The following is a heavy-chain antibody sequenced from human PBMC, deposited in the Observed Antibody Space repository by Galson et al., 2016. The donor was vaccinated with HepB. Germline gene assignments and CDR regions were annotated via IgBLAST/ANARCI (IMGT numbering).Heavy chain of an antibody. CDR2: IYYSGTT. J-gene: IGHJ4*02. CDR1: GGSVNSESYY. D-gene: IGHD4-17*01. Sequence: SETLSLTCTVSGGSVNSESYYWSWIRQPPGKGLEWIGYIYYSGTTNYNPSLKSRLTISVDTSKNQFSLRLSSVTAADTAVYYCARAGPPRYGDFQYYFDYWGQGTLVTVSS. V-gene: IGHV4-61*01. CDR3: ARAGPPRYGDFQYYFDY.